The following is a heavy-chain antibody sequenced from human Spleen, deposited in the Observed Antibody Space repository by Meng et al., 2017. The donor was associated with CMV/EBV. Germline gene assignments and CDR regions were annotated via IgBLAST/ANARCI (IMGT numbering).Heavy chain of an antibody. J-gene: IGHJ3*02. D-gene: IGHD3-16*01. Sequence: SETLSLTCTVSGGSISSGGYYWSWIRQHPGKGLEWIGYIYYSGSTYYNPSLKSRVTISVDTSKNQFSLKLSSVTAADTAVYYCARVGVQGGVDIWGQGTMVTVSS. CDR3: ARVGVQGGVDI. V-gene: IGHV4-30-4*08. CDR2: IYYSGST. CDR1: GGSISSGGYY.